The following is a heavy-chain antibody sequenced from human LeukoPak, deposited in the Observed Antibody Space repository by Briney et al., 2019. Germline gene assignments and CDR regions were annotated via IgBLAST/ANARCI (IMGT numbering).Heavy chain of an antibody. V-gene: IGHV4-59*01. J-gene: IGHJ6*02. CDR2: VHYTWNT. Sequence: SETLSLNCSVSGGSIGSYHWSWIRQPPGKGLEWIGHVHYTWNTKYNPSLTGRVSISLDRSKNQFSLSLSSLTAADTAVYYCARVASKGGMDVWGQGTTVIVSS. CDR1: GGSIGSYH. CDR3: ARVASKGGMDV.